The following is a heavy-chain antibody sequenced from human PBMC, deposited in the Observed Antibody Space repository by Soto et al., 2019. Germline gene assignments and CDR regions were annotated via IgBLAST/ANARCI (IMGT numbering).Heavy chain of an antibody. CDR3: ASAQGIAVAGLHYYYYYGMDV. J-gene: IGHJ6*02. CDR2: IIPIFGTA. CDR1: GGTFSSYA. D-gene: IGHD6-19*01. V-gene: IGHV1-69*13. Sequence: VASVKVSCKASGGTFSSYAISWVRQAPGQGLEWMGGIIPIFGTANYAQKFQGRVTITADESTSTAYMELSSLRSEDTAVYYCASAQGIAVAGLHYYYYYGMDVWGQGTTVTVS.